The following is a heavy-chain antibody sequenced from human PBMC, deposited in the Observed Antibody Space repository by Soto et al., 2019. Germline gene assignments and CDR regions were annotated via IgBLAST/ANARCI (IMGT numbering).Heavy chain of an antibody. V-gene: IGHV3-66*01. Sequence: EVQLVESGGGLVQPGGSLRLSCAASGFTVSSNYMNWVRQAPGKGLEWVSVIYSGGSTYYADSVKGRFTISRDNSKNTLYLQMNSLRAEDTAVYYCARDRIPTGMDVWGQGTTVTVSS. CDR1: GFTVSSNY. J-gene: IGHJ6*02. CDR3: ARDRIPTGMDV. CDR2: IYSGGST.